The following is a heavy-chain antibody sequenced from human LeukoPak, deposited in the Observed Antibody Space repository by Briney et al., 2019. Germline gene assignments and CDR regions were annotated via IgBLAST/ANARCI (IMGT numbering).Heavy chain of an antibody. J-gene: IGHJ4*02. CDR1: GFTFSSYA. D-gene: IGHD4-23*01. V-gene: IGHV3-23*01. Sequence: PGGSLRLSCAASGFTFSSYAMTWVRQPPGKGLEWVSSIRGSGANTYYAVSVKGRFSISRDNSKNTLYLLMNSLRVDDTAVYYCAKDRLWDTVVTQGTFDSWGQGTLVTVSS. CDR3: AKDRLWDTVVTQGTFDS. CDR2: IRGSGANT.